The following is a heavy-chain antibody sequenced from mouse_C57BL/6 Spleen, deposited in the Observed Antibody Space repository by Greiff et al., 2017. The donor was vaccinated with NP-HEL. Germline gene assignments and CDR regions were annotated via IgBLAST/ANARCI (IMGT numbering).Heavy chain of an antibody. Sequence: QVQLKQSGAELARPGASVKLSCKASGYTFTDYYINWVKQRPGQGLEWIARIYPGSGNTYYNEKFKGKATLTAEKSSSTAYMQLSSLTSEDSAVYFCARSGGHYHGSSTFDYWGQGTTLTVSS. D-gene: IGHD1-1*01. CDR2: IYPGSGNT. J-gene: IGHJ2*01. V-gene: IGHV1-76*01. CDR3: ARSGGHYHGSSTFDY. CDR1: GYTFTDYY.